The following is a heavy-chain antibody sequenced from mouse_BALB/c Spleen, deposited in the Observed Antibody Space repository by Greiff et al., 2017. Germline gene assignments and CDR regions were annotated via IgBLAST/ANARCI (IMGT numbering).Heavy chain of an antibody. CDR1: GYSFTGYN. Sequence: VQLQESGPELEMPGASVKISCKASGYSFTGYNMNWVKQSNGKSLEWIGSLDPYYGGTSYNQKFKGKATLTVDKSSSTAYMQLKSLTSEDSAVYYCARCITTATENYYAMDYWGEGASVTVSS. V-gene: IGHV1-39*01. CDR2: LDPYYGGT. CDR3: ARCITTATENYYAMDY. D-gene: IGHD1-2*01. J-gene: IGHJ4*01.